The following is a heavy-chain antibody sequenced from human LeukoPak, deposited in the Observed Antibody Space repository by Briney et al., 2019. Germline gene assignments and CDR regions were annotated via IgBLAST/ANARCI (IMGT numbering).Heavy chain of an antibody. CDR1: GGTFSSYA. CDR2: IIPIFGTA. V-gene: IGHV1-69*13. J-gene: IGHJ4*02. Sequence: ASVEVSCKASGGTFSSYAISWVRQAPGQGLEWMGGIIPIFGTANYAQKLQGRVTITADESTSTAYMELSSLRSEDTAVYYCARDLDYPNVNDCWGQGTLVTVSS. CDR3: ARDLDYPNVNDC. D-gene: IGHD3/OR15-3a*01.